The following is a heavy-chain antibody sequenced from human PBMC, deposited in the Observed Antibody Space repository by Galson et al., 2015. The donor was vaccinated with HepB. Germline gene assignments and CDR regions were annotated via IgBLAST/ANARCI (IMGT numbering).Heavy chain of an antibody. CDR2: INASGGST. CDR3: ARVGYGMDV. Sequence: SVKVSCKASGYTFTSYYMHWVRQAPGQGLEWMGIINASGGSTSYAQKFQGRVTMTRDTSTSTVYMEMSSLRSEDPAVYYCARVGYGMDVWGQGTTVTVSS. CDR1: GYTFTSYY. J-gene: IGHJ6*02. V-gene: IGHV1-46*03.